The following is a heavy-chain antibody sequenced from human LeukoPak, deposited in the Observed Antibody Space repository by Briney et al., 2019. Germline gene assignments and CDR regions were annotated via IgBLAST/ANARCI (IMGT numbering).Heavy chain of an antibody. Sequence: GASVKVSCKASEYTFTSYDINWVRQATGQGLEWMGWMNPNSGNTGYAQKFQGRVTMTRNTSISTAYMELSSLRSEDTAVYYCARAPFGCSGGSCYSYYYYGMDVWGQGTTVTVSS. CDR2: MNPNSGNT. V-gene: IGHV1-8*01. CDR1: EYTFTSYD. CDR3: ARAPFGCSGGSCYSYYYYGMDV. J-gene: IGHJ6*02. D-gene: IGHD2-15*01.